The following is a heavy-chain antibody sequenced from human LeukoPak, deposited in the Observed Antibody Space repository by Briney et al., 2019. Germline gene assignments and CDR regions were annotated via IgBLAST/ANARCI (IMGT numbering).Heavy chain of an antibody. V-gene: IGHV3-11*01. CDR2: ISANGGDI. D-gene: IGHD3-10*01. J-gene: IGHJ4*02. Sequence: PGGSLRLSCAASGFNFCVYYMSWLRQALGERAGWISYISANGGDIAYADSVKGRFTISRDNAKNSLHLQMNRLRVEDTAVYHCVRHSGRAGGQWGQGTLIAVSS. CDR1: GFNFCVYY. CDR3: VRHSGRAGGQ.